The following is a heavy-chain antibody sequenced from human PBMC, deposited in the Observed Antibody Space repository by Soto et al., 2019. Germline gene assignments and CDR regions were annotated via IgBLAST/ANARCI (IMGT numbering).Heavy chain of an antibody. D-gene: IGHD3-9*01. V-gene: IGHV3-49*03. CDR3: TRAPALRYFDWLPVYYGMDV. CDR1: GFTFGDYA. J-gene: IGHJ6*02. CDR2: IRSKAYGGTT. Sequence: GGSLRLSCTASGFTFGDYAMSWFRQAPGKGLEWVGFIRSKAYGGTTEYAASVKGRFTISRDDSKSIAYLQMNSLKTEDTAVYYCTRAPALRYFDWLPVYYGMDVWGQGTTVTVSS.